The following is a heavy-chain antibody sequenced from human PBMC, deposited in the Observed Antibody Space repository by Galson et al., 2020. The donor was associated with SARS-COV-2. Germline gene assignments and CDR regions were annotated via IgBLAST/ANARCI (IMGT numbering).Heavy chain of an antibody. CDR1: GGSISSGGYY. J-gene: IGHJ3*02. Sequence: SETLFLTCTVSGGSISSGGYYWSWIRQHPGKGLEWIGYIYYSGSTYYNPSLKSRVTISVDTSKNQFSLKLSSVTAADTAVYYCARARITMIVVDAFDIWGQGTMVTVSS. V-gene: IGHV4-31*03. D-gene: IGHD3-22*01. CDR3: ARARITMIVVDAFDI. CDR2: IYYSGST.